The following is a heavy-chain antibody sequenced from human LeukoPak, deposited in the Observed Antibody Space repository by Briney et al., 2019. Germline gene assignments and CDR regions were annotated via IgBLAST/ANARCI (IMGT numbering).Heavy chain of an antibody. J-gene: IGHJ4*02. CDR1: GFTFSSYS. Sequence: PGGSLRLSCAASGFTFSSYSMNWVRQAPGKGLEWVSSISSSSSSYIYYADSVKGRFTISRDNARNSLYLQMNSLRAEDTAVYYCARDHRDGFLDYWGRGTLVTVSS. D-gene: IGHD5-24*01. CDR2: ISSSSSSYI. V-gene: IGHV3-21*01. CDR3: ARDHRDGFLDY.